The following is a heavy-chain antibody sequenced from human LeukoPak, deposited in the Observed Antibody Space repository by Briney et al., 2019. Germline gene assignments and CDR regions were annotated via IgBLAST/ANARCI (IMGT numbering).Heavy chain of an antibody. J-gene: IGHJ6*04. CDR3: ARTHGYYYGMDA. V-gene: IGHV4-59*01. CDR1: GGSISSYY. CDR2: IYYSGST. Sequence: PSETLSLTCTVSGGSISSYYWSWIRQPPGKGLEWIGYIYYSGSTNYNPSLKSRVTISVDTSKNQFSLKLSSVTAADTAVYYCARTHGYYYGMDAWGKGTTVTVSS.